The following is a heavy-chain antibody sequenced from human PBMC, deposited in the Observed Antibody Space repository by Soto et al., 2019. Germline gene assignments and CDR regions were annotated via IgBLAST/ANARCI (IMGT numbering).Heavy chain of an antibody. CDR1: GYTFTSYG. V-gene: IGHV1-18*01. Sequence: QVHLVQSGAEVRKPGASVKVSCKGSGYTFTSYGIAWVRQAPGQGLEWMGWISAHNDNTNYAQKVQGRVTVTRDTSTSTAYMELLNLRSDDTAVYYCVRGRYGDYWGQGALVTVSS. CDR3: VRGRYGDY. J-gene: IGHJ4*02. CDR2: ISAHNDNT. D-gene: IGHD1-1*01.